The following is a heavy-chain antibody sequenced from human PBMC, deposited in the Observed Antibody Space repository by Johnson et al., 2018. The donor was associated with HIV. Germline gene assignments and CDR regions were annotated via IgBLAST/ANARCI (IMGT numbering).Heavy chain of an antibody. D-gene: IGHD6-19*01. CDR1: GFTFSDYY. CDR3: ASGWGIVVSDAFDI. Sequence: QVQLVESVGNLVKPGGSLRLSCAASGFTFSDYYMSWIRQAPGKGLEWISYISSSGSTIYYADSVKGRFTISRDNAKNSLYLQMNSLRAEDTAVYYCASGWGIVVSDAFDIWGQGTMVTVSS. V-gene: IGHV3-11*04. J-gene: IGHJ3*02. CDR2: ISSSGSTI.